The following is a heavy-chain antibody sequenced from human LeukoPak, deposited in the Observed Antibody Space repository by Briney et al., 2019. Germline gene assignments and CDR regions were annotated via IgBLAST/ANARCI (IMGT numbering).Heavy chain of an antibody. D-gene: IGHD6-13*01. V-gene: IGHV3-23*01. CDR3: AKDMLYSSHIYYFDY. Sequence: PGGSLRLSCAASGFTFSSYAMSWVRQAPGKGLEWVSGISGCGDSTYYADSVKGRFTISRDNSKNTLYLQMNSLRAEDTAIYYCAKDMLYSSHIYYFDYWGQGTLVTVSS. CDR1: GFTFSSYA. J-gene: IGHJ4*02. CDR2: ISGCGDST.